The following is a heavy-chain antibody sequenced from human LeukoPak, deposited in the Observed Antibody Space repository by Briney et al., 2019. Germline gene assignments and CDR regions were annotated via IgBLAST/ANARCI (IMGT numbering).Heavy chain of an antibody. CDR2: ISGSLGTT. Sequence: GGSLRLSCAASGFTFNNYAMTWVRQAPGKGLEWVSTISGSLGTTYYADSVKGRFTISRDNSKNTLYLQMNSLRAEDTAVYYCARGEYCSGGSCYSAAFDIWGQGTMVTVSS. CDR3: ARGEYCSGGSCYSAAFDI. D-gene: IGHD2-15*01. CDR1: GFTFNNYA. J-gene: IGHJ3*02. V-gene: IGHV3-23*01.